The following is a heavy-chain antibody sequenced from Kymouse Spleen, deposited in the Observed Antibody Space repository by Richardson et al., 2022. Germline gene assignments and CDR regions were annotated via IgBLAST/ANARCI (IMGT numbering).Heavy chain of an antibody. CDR1: GFTFDDYA. D-gene: IGHD3-22*01. V-gene: IGHV3-9*01. CDR3: AKDYYDSSGYYSYYYYYGMDV. J-gene: IGHJ6*02. CDR2: ISWNSGSI. Sequence: EVQLVESGGGLVQPGRSLRLSCAASGFTFDDYAMHWVRQAPGKGLEWVSGISWNSGSIGYADSVKGRFTISRDNAKNSLYLQMNSLRAEDTALYYCAKDYYDSSGYYSYYYYYGMDVWGQGTTVTVSS.